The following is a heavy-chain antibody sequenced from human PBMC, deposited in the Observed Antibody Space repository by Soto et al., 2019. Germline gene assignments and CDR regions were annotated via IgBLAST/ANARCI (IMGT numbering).Heavy chain of an antibody. V-gene: IGHV2-5*02. Sequence: SGPTLVNPTQTLTLTCTFSGFSLSTSGVGVGWIRQPPGKALEWLALIYWDDDKRYSPSLKSRLTITKDTSKNQVVLTVTNMDPVDTATYYCAHRFFDFWSGYPFDPWGQGTLVTVSS. J-gene: IGHJ5*02. CDR3: AHRFFDFWSGYPFDP. D-gene: IGHD3-3*01. CDR1: GFSLSTSGVG. CDR2: IYWDDDK.